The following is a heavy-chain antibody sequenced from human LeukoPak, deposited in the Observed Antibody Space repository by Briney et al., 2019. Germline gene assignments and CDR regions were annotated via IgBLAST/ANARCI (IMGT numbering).Heavy chain of an antibody. CDR3: ARVGDYYDSSGALGY. CDR1: GGSFSGYY. J-gene: IGHJ4*02. D-gene: IGHD3-22*01. V-gene: IGHV4-34*01. CDR2: INHSGST. Sequence: SETLSLTCAVYGGSFSGYYWSWIRQPPGKGLEWIGEINHSGSTNYNPSLKSRVTISVDTSKNQFSLKLSSVTAADTAVYYCARVGDYYDSSGALGYWGQGTLVTVSS.